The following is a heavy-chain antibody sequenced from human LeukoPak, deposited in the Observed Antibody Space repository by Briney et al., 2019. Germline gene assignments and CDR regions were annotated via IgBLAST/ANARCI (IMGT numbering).Heavy chain of an antibody. J-gene: IGHJ4*02. CDR1: GFSFSDSY. V-gene: IGHV3-11*03. Sequence: PGGSLRLSCVVSGFSFSDSYMTWLRQTPGKGLESLAYISPSSHDIYYADSVKGRFTISRDNARNSLYLQMNSLRAEDTALYYCITNGGGDSGYGNFDYWGQGTLVTVSS. CDR2: ISPSSHDI. CDR3: ITNGGGDSGYGNFDY. D-gene: IGHD5-12*01.